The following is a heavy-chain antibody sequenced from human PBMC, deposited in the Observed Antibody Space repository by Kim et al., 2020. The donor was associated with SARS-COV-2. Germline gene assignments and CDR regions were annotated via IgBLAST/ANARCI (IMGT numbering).Heavy chain of an antibody. CDR1: GFSFSSYR. D-gene: IGHD3-22*01. V-gene: IGHV3-48*02. J-gene: IGHJ6*02. CDR3: ARDLARLYYYDRRGGLDV. Sequence: GGSLRLSCAASGFSFSSYRMNWVRQAPGKGLEWVSYISSGDTTLYYADSVKDRFTVSRDNAKNSLFLQMNSLRDEDTAVYYCARDLARLYYYDRRGGLDVWGQGTSVTVSS. CDR2: ISSGDTTL.